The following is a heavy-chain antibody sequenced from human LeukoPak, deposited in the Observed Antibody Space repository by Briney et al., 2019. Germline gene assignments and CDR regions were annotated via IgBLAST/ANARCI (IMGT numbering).Heavy chain of an antibody. CDR3: ARVTIAVTGIGAFDI. CDR1: GYTFTSYY. J-gene: IGHJ3*02. D-gene: IGHD6-19*01. Sequence: GASVKVSCKASGYTFTSYYMHWVRQAPGQGLEWMGGIIPIFGTANYAQKFQGRVTITTDESTSTAYMELSSLRSEDTAVYYCARVTIAVTGIGAFDIWGQGTMVTVSS. CDR2: IIPIFGTA. V-gene: IGHV1-69*05.